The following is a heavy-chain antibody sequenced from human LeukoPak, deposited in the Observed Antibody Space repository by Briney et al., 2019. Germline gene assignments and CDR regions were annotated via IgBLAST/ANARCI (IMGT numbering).Heavy chain of an antibody. CDR1: GFTFSRHG. J-gene: IGHJ4*02. Sequence: GGALRLSCVASGFTFSRHGMNWVRQAPGKGLEWVSGISPSGDIKYYIDSVKGRFTVSRDNSKNTLYLQINSLRDDDTAVYYCAKDDAWIQFNDWGQGTLVTVSS. CDR3: AKDDAWIQFND. V-gene: IGHV3-23*01. D-gene: IGHD5-24*01. CDR2: ISPSGDIK.